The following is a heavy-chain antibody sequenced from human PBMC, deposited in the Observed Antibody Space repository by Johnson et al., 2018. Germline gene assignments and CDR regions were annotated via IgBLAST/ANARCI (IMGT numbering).Heavy chain of an antibody. D-gene: IGHD3-16*02. Sequence: VQLVESGGGLVKPGGSLRLSCAASGFTFSSYSMNWVRQAPGKGLEWVSSISSSSSYIYYADSVKGRFTISRDNAKNSLYLQMNSLRAEDTAVYYWARVTYDYVWGSYRDAFDIWGQGTMVTVSS. CDR2: ISSSSSYI. J-gene: IGHJ3*02. V-gene: IGHV3-21*01. CDR3: ARVTYDYVWGSYRDAFDI. CDR1: GFTFSSYS.